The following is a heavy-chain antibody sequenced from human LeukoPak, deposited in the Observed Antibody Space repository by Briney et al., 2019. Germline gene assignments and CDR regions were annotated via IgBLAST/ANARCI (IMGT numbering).Heavy chain of an antibody. Sequence: SETLSLTCTVSGGSISSYYRSWIRQPPGKGLEWIGYIYYSGSTNYNPSLKSRVTISVDTSKNQFSLKLSSVTAADTAVYYCARGRSVPTWDYWGQGTLVTVSS. V-gene: IGHV4-59*01. CDR2: IYYSGST. D-gene: IGHD4-17*01. J-gene: IGHJ4*02. CDR3: ARGRSVPTWDY. CDR1: GGSISSYY.